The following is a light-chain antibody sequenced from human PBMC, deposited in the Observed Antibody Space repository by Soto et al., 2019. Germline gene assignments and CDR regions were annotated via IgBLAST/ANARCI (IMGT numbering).Light chain of an antibody. CDR2: GVT. CDR1: NSDIGGYNY. V-gene: IGLV2-14*01. Sequence: QSALTQPASVSGSPGQSITIYCTGTNSDIGGYNYVSWYRHHPGEAPKLMIYGVTNRPSGVSTRFSGSKSGNTASLTISGLQDEDEADYYFSSYSSVTILVFGGGTKLTVL. J-gene: IGLJ2*01. CDR3: SSYSSVTILV.